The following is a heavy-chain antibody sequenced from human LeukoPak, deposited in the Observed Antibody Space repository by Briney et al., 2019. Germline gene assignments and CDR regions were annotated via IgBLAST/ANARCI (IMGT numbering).Heavy chain of an antibody. J-gene: IGHJ6*03. CDR1: GFTFSTFW. D-gene: IGHD6-13*01. Sequence: GGSLRLSCAASGFTFSTFWMHWVRQAPGKGLVWVSRSNTDGSSTIYADSVKGRFTISRDNAKNTLYLQMNSLRAEDTAVYYCARSEYSSTWYGDYYYYYMDVWGKGTTVTVSS. CDR2: SNTDGSST. CDR3: ARSEYSSTWYGDYYYYYMDV. V-gene: IGHV3-74*01.